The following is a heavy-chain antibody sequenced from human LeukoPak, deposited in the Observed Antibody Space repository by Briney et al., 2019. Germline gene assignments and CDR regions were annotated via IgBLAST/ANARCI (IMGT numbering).Heavy chain of an antibody. CDR1: GFTFSDFY. V-gene: IGHV3-11*04. Sequence: GGSLRLSCTASGFTFSDFYMAWIRRSPGKGLEWLSYISSGATTLFYADSVKGRFTISRDNAKKSLYLQMNTLRVEDTAIYYCARVRGSFDTSGYSPPSYFDDWGQGTLVTVSS. CDR3: ARVRGSFDTSGYSPPSYFDD. J-gene: IGHJ4*02. CDR2: ISSGATTL. D-gene: IGHD3-22*01.